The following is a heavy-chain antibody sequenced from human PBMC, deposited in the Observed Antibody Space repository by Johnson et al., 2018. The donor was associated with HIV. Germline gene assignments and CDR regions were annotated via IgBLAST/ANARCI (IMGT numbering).Heavy chain of an antibody. CDR2: IYSGGST. CDR1: GFTFINYW. D-gene: IGHD2-21*01. J-gene: IGHJ3*02. V-gene: IGHV3-66*02. CDR3: ARETAYCGGDCSGAFDI. Sequence: VQLVESGGGLVQPGGSLRLSCAASGFTFINYWMHWVRQAPGKGLEWVSVIYSGGSTYYADSVKGRFTISRDNSKNTLHLQMNSLSAEDTAVYYCARETAYCGGDCSGAFDIWGQGTMVTVSS.